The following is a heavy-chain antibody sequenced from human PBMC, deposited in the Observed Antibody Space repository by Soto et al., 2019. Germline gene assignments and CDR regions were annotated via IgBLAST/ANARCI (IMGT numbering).Heavy chain of an antibody. CDR1: GFTFSSYG. Sequence: PGGSLRLSCAASGFTFSSYGMHWVRQAPGKGLEWVAVISYDGSNKYYADSVKGRFTISRDNSKNTLYLQMNSLRAEDTAVYYCAKDSDLFGWRFDYWGQGTLVTVSS. J-gene: IGHJ4*02. V-gene: IGHV3-30*18. CDR2: ISYDGSNK. CDR3: AKDSDLFGWRFDY. D-gene: IGHD6-19*01.